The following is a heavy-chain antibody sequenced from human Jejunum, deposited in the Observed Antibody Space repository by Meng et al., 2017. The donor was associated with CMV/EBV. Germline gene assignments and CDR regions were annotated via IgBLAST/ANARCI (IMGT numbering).Heavy chain of an antibody. Sequence: SNYWMTWVRHFPGKGLEWVANINFDGSVEYYVDSVRGRFTIARDNAKNSLSLQMNSLRAEDTAVYYCARNYPRNCASINCPGVYDIWGQGTVVTVSS. V-gene: IGHV3-7*01. CDR3: ARNYPRNCASINCPGVYDI. D-gene: IGHD2-2*01. CDR1: SNYW. J-gene: IGHJ3*02. CDR2: INFDGSVE.